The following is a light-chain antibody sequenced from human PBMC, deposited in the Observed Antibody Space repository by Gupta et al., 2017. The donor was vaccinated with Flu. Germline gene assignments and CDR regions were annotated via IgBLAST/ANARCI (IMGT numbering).Light chain of an antibody. V-gene: IGKV1-39*01. Sequence: DFQLPQSPSSLSASIGDTITITCRARQNLGKLFNWYQQKPGEAPKILIYSAFTLQNGVPSRFRGSVSETDFALTISNLQPEDFAIYFCQETNSSPPTFGGGTRV. CDR2: SAF. CDR1: QNLGKL. J-gene: IGKJ4*01. CDR3: QETNSSPPT.